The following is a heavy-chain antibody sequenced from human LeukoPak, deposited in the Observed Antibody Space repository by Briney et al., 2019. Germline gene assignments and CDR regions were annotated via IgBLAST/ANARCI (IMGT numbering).Heavy chain of an antibody. D-gene: IGHD1-20*01. CDR2: ISYDGSNK. CDR3: ARDAYNWNDGRFDY. J-gene: IGHJ4*02. CDR1: GFTFRSYA. Sequence: PGGSLRLSCAASGFTFRSYAMHWVRQAPGKGLEWVAVISYDGSNKYYADSVKGRFTISRDNSKNTLYLQMNSLRAEDTAVYYCARDAYNWNDGRFDYWGQGTLVTVSS. V-gene: IGHV3-30-3*01.